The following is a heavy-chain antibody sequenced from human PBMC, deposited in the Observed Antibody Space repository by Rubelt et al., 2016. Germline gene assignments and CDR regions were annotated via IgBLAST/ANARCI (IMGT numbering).Heavy chain of an antibody. CDR3: ARDDLYGMDV. Sequence: ISWVRQAPGQGLEWMGWISAYNGNTNYAQKLQGRVTMTTDTSTSTAYMELRSLRSDDTAVYYCARDDLYGMDVWGQGTTVTVSS. V-gene: IGHV1-18*01. J-gene: IGHJ6*02. CDR2: ISAYNGNT.